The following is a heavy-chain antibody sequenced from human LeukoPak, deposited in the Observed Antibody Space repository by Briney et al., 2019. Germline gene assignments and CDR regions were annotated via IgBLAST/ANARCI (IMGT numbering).Heavy chain of an antibody. J-gene: IGHJ4*02. CDR3: ARAGSSWLYYFDY. CDR2: IYYSGST. Sequence: SETLSLTCTVSGGSISSSSYYWSWIRQPPGKGLEWIGYIYYSGSTNYNPSLKSRVTISVDTSKNQFSLKLSSVTAADTAVYYCARAGSSWLYYFDYWGQGTLVTVSS. CDR1: GGSISSSSYY. D-gene: IGHD6-13*01. V-gene: IGHV4-61*01.